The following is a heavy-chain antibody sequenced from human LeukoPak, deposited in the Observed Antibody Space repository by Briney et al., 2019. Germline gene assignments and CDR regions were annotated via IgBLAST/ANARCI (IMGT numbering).Heavy chain of an antibody. J-gene: IGHJ4*02. CDR3: ASTTGSNYDFWSGYNFDY. D-gene: IGHD3-3*01. Sequence: SVKVSCKASGGTLSSYAISWVRQAPGQGLEWMGRIIPIFGTANYAQKFQGRVTITTDESTSTAYMELSSLRSEDTAVYYCASTTGSNYDFWSGYNFDYWGQGTLVTVSS. CDR2: IIPIFGTA. V-gene: IGHV1-69*05. CDR1: GGTLSSYA.